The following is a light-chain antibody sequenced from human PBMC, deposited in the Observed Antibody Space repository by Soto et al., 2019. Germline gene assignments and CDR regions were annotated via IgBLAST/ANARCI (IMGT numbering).Light chain of an antibody. CDR2: ENN. V-gene: IGLV1-51*02. CDR3: GTWDSSLSDNYV. CDR1: SSNIGNNY. Sequence: QSVLTQPTSVSAAPGQKVTISCSGSSSNIGNNYVSWYQQLPGTAPKLLIYENNKRPSGIPDRFSGSKSGTSATLGITGLQTGDEADYYCGTWDSSLSDNYVFGTGTKLTVL. J-gene: IGLJ1*01.